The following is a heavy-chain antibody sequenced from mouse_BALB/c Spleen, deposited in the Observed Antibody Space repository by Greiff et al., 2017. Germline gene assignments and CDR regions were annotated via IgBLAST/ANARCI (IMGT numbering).Heavy chain of an antibody. Sequence: VQLQQSGPELVKPGASVKLSCTASGYSFTGYFMNWVKQSHGKSLEWIGRINPYNGDNFYNQKFKGKATLTVDKSSSTAHMELLSLTSEDSAVSYCGRSSDGDWYFDVWGAGTTVTVSS. V-gene: IGHV1-37*01. J-gene: IGHJ1*01. CDR1: GYSFTGYF. D-gene: IGHD2-3*01. CDR2: INPYNGDN. CDR3: GRSSDGDWYFDV.